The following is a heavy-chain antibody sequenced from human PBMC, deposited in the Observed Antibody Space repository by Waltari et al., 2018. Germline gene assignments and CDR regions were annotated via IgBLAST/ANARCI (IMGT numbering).Heavy chain of an antibody. CDR3: ARGGGGHLDY. D-gene: IGHD2-15*01. CDR2: MSSDGIYK. J-gene: IGHJ4*02. CDR1: GYTFSSTS. Sequence: QVQLVQSGGGVVQPGRSLRVSCAASGYTFSSTSMHWVRQAPGKGLEWVASMSSDGIYKYYGDSVKGRYTVSRDNSENTLYLQINSLRAEDTAVYYCARGGGGHLDYWGQGTPVTVSS. V-gene: IGHV3-33*01.